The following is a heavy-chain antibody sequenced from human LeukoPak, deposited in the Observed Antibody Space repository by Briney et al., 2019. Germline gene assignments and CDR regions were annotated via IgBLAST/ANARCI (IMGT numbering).Heavy chain of an antibody. V-gene: IGHV3-23*01. CDR1: GFPFSSHG. J-gene: IGHJ6*03. D-gene: IGHD3-10*01. CDR3: AKDSAFYYIDV. Sequence: GGSLRLSCAGSGFPFSSHGMNWVRQAPGKGLEWVSGISPGGGPTYYADSVKGRFTISRDDSKNTLYLQMNSLKGDDTAVYYCAKDSAFYYIDVWGKGTTVIISS. CDR2: ISPGGGPT.